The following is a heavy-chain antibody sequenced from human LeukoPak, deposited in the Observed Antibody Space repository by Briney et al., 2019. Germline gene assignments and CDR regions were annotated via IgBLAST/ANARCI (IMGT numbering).Heavy chain of an antibody. J-gene: IGHJ4*02. CDR3: AKGQGGWLVSYFDY. Sequence: GGSLRLSCAAPGFMFSSFAMNWVRQAPGKGLEWVSGISDSGGSTYYADSLKGRFTISRDNPKNTLYLQMNSLRAEDTAVYYCAKGQGGWLVSYFDYWGQGSLVTVSS. V-gene: IGHV3-23*01. CDR2: ISDSGGST. CDR1: GFMFSSFA. D-gene: IGHD3-3*01.